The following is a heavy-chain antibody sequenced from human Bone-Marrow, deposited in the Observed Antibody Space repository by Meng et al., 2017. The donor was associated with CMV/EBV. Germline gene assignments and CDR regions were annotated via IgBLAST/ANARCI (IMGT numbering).Heavy chain of an antibody. CDR3: ARVPSTVTTGWEDY. J-gene: IGHJ4*02. CDR1: GFTFSTYW. V-gene: IGHV3-48*04. CDR2: ISSSSSTI. D-gene: IGHD4-17*01. Sequence: GESLKISCAASGFTFSTYWMNWVRQAPGKGLEWVSYISSSSSTIYYADSVKGRFTISRDNAKNSLYLQMNSLRAEDTAVYYCARVPSTVTTGWEDYWGQGTLVTVSS.